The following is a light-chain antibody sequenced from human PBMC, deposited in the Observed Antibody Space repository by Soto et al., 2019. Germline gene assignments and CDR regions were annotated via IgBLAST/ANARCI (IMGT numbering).Light chain of an antibody. CDR3: QQYGSSPFT. Sequence: EIVLTQSPGTRSLSPGERATLSCRASQSVSSSYLAWYQQKPGQAPGLLIYGASSRATGIPDRFSGSGSGTDFTLTISRLEPEDFAVYYCQQYGSSPFTFGPGTKVDIK. J-gene: IGKJ3*01. CDR2: GAS. V-gene: IGKV3-20*01. CDR1: QSVSSSY.